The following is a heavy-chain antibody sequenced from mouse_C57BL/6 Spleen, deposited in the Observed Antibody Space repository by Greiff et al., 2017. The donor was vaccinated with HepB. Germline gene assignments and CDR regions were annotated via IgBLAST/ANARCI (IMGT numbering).Heavy chain of an antibody. V-gene: IGHV14-4*01. D-gene: IGHD4-1*01. CDR3: TKTGPAWFAY. CDR2: IDPENGDT. J-gene: IGHJ3*01. Sequence: VQLKQSGAELVRPGASVKLSCTASGFNIKDDYMHWVKQRPEQGLEWIGWIDPENGDTEYASKFQGKATITADTSSNTAYLQLSSLTSEDTAVYYCTKTGPAWFAYWGQGTLVTVSA. CDR1: GFNIKDDY.